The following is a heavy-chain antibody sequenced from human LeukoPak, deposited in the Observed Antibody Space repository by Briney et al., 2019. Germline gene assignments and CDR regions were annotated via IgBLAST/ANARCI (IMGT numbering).Heavy chain of an antibody. Sequence: GGSLRLSCAASRFTFSSYWMHWVRQAPGKGLVWVSRIDSDGSTASYADSVKGRFTISRDNAKNTLYLQMNSLRAEDTAVYYCARAREGFDYWGQGTLVTVSS. CDR2: IDSDGSTA. D-gene: IGHD1-26*01. CDR3: ARAREGFDY. V-gene: IGHV3-74*01. CDR1: RFTFSSYW. J-gene: IGHJ4*02.